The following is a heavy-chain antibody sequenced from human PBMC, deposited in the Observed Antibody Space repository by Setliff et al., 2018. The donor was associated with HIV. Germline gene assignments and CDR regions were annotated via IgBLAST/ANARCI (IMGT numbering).Heavy chain of an antibody. D-gene: IGHD2-15*01. V-gene: IGHV4-59*11. Sequence: SETLSLTCTVSGASIRSQYWSWIRKPPGKGLEWIGFIYETGSTYYNPSLKSRVSISIDTSKNQFSLKLSSVTAADTAVYFCAKARRVADFDYWGQGTLVTVSS. CDR3: AKARRVADFDY. CDR1: GASIRSQY. CDR2: IYETGST. J-gene: IGHJ4*02.